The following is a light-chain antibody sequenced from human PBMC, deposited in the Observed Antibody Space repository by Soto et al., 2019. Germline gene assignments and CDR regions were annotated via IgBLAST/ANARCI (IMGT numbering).Light chain of an antibody. CDR2: GAS. J-gene: IGKJ3*01. V-gene: IGKV3-20*01. Sequence: EIVLTQSPGTLSLSPGERATLSCRASQTISSDYLTWYQQRPGQAPRLLIFGASSRATGIPERFGGSGSGTDFTLTVSRLEPEDFAVYYCQLYGTSPLITFGPGTKVDIK. CDR3: QLYGTSPLIT. CDR1: QTISSDY.